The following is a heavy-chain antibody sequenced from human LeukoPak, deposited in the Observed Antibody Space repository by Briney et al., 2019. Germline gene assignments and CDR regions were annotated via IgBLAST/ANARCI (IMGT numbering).Heavy chain of an antibody. D-gene: IGHD4-23*01. V-gene: IGHV1-69*13. CDR1: GGTFSSSA. J-gene: IGHJ4*02. Sequence: SVKVSCKASGGTFSSSAISWVRQAPGQGLEWMGGINTIFGTAKYTQKFQGRVTITADESTSTAYMELSSLRSEDTAVYYCARTTTVVTPWADNDHWGQGTLVTVSS. CDR2: INTIFGTA. CDR3: ARTTTVVTPWADNDH.